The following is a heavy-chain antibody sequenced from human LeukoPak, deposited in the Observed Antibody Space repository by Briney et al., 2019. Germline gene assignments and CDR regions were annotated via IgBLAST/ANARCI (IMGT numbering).Heavy chain of an antibody. V-gene: IGHV3-23*01. J-gene: IGHJ4*02. D-gene: IGHD3-10*01. Sequence: PGRSLRLSCAASGFTFSSYGMSWVRQAPGKGLEWVSVISGSGGSTYYADSVKGRFTISRDNSKNTLYLQMNSLRGEDTAVYYCAKDVRSYYGSGSYSAFDYWGQGTLVTVSS. CDR1: GFTFSSYG. CDR3: AKDVRSYYGSGSYSAFDY. CDR2: ISGSGGST.